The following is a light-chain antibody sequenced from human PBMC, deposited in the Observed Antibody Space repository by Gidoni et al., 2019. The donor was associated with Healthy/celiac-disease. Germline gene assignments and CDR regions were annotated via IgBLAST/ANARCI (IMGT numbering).Light chain of an antibody. J-gene: IGKJ2*01. Sequence: VMPPSPATLSVSPGERATLSCRASQSVSSNLAWYQQKPGQAPRLLIYGASTRATGIPARFSGSGSGTEFTLTISSLQSEDFAVYYCQQYNNWPPMYTFGQGTKLEIK. CDR2: GAS. CDR3: QQYNNWPPMYT. V-gene: IGKV3-15*01. CDR1: QSVSSN.